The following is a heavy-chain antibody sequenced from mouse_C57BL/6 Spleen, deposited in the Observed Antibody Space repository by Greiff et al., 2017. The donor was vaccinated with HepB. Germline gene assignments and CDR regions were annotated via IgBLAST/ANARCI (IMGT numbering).Heavy chain of an antibody. Sequence: EVKLVESGGGLVQPGGSMKLSCAASGFTFSDAWMDWVRQSPEKGLEWVAEIRNKANNHATYYAESVKGRFTISRDDSKSSVYLQMNSLRAEDTGIYYCTRQEYYGSGGYFDYWGQGTTLTVSS. D-gene: IGHD1-1*01. V-gene: IGHV6-6*01. CDR2: IRNKANNHAT. J-gene: IGHJ2*01. CDR1: GFTFSDAW. CDR3: TRQEYYGSGGYFDY.